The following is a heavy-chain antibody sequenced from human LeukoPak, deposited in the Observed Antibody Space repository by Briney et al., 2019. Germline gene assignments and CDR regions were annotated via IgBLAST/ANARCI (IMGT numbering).Heavy chain of an antibody. J-gene: IGHJ4*02. CDR3: ARVSSGATTVDY. D-gene: IGHD1-26*01. V-gene: IGHV4-34*01. CDR1: GGSFSGYY. CDR2: INRSGST. Sequence: PSETLSLTCAVYGGSFSGYYWSWIRQPPGKGLEWIGEINRSGSTNYNPSLKSRVTISVDKSKNQFSLKLSSVTAADTAVYYCARVSSGATTVDYWGQGTLVTVSS.